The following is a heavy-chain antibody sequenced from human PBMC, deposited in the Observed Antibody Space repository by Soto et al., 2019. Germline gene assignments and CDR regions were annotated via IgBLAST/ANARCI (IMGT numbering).Heavy chain of an antibody. J-gene: IGHJ4*02. CDR1: GFTFSSYA. CDR2: ISGSGDST. CDR3: AKDKPAQSSRPKGAFDY. Sequence: PGGSLRLSCAASGFTFSSYAMNWVRQAPGKGLEWVSAISGSGDSTYYVDSVKGRFTISRDNSNNTLYLQMNSLRAEDTAVYYCAKDKPAQSSRPKGAFDYWGQGTLVTVSS. D-gene: IGHD6-13*01. V-gene: IGHV3-23*01.